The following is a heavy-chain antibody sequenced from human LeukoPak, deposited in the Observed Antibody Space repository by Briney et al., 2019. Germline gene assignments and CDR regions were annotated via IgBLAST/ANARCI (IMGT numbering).Heavy chain of an antibody. J-gene: IGHJ4*02. V-gene: IGHV3-49*04. D-gene: IGHD6-19*01. CDR1: GFTFEDYA. CDR3: SRIERLPSSRTEVAADF. Sequence: GGSLRLSCRVSGFTFEDYAMAWVRQAPGKGLEWVGSIRSKAYDGTTEYAASVKGRFTISRDDSNSIAYLQMNSLKTEDTGVYYCSRIERLPSSRTEVAADFWGQGTLVTVSS. CDR2: IRSKAYDGTT.